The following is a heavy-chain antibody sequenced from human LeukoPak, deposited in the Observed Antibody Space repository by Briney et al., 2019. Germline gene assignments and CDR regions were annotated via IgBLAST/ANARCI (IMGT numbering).Heavy chain of an antibody. V-gene: IGHV3-23*01. CDR2: ISGSGGST. CDR1: GFTFSSYA. Sequence: GGSLRLSCAASGFTFSSYAMSWVRQAPGKGLEWVSGISGSGGSTYYADSVKGRFTISRDNSKNTLYLQMNSLRAEDTAVHYCAKGSSSGSFSVFDYWGQGTLVPVSS. J-gene: IGHJ4*02. D-gene: IGHD3-10*01. CDR3: AKGSSSGSFSVFDY.